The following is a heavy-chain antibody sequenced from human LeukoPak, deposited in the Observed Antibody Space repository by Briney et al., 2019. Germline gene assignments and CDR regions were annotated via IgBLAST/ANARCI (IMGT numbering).Heavy chain of an antibody. CDR1: GVSFSGYY. CDR2: INHSGST. J-gene: IGHJ4*02. D-gene: IGHD3-22*01. CDR3: NFRYYDSSGYYSFGFSSYFDY. V-gene: IGHV4-34*01. Sequence: SETLSLTCAVYGVSFSGYYWSWIRQPAGKGLEWVGEINHSGSTNYNPSLKSRVTISVDPSKNQFSLKLSSVTAADTAVYYCNFRYYDSSGYYSFGFSSYFDYWGQGTLVTVSS.